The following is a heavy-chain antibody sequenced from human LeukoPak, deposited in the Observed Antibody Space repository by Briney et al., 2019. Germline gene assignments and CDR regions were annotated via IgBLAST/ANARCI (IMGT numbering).Heavy chain of an antibody. CDR2: LYYSGST. CDR3: ARVPPEGYFDL. CDR1: GGSISSYH. V-gene: IGHV4-59*01. J-gene: IGHJ2*01. Sequence: SETLSLTCTVSGGSISSYHWSWIRQPPGKGLEWIGYLYYSGSTNYNPSLKSRATISVDTSKNQFSLNLNSVTAAGTAMYFCARVPPEGYFDLWGRGTLVTVPS.